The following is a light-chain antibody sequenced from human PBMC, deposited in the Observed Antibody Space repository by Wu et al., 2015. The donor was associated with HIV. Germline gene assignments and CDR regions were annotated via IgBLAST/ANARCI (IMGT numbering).Light chain of an antibody. J-gene: IGKJ5*01. V-gene: IGKV3-11*01. CDR3: QQHNKWPLT. CDR1: QSVSSY. CDR2: DAS. Sequence: EIVLTQSPATLSLSAGERATLSCRASQSVSSYLAWYQQKPGQAPRLLIYDASTRATGIPARFSGSGSVADFTLTISSLEPEDFAIYYCQQHNKWPLTFGQGTRLEIK.